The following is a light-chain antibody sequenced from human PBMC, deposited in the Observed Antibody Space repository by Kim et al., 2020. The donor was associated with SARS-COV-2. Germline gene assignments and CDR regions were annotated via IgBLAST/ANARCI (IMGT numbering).Light chain of an antibody. CDR3: QLWDRIVV. CDR1: DIGFKN. J-gene: IGLJ2*01. Sequence: SYELTQPLSLSVALGQTATITCERKDIGFKNVHWYQQKPGQAPVLVIYADYNRPSGIPERFSGSNSGNTATLTISGAQAGDEADYYCQLWDRIVVFGGGTQLTVL. V-gene: IGLV3-9*01. CDR2: ADY.